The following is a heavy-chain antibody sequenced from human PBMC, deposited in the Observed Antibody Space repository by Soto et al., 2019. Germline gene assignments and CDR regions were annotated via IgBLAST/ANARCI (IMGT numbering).Heavy chain of an antibody. Sequence: SETLSLTCAVYGGSFSGYYWSWIRQPPGKGLEWIGEINHSGSTNYNPSLKSRVTISVDTSKNQFSLKLSSVTAADTAVYYCARLRSILTGYYKDYYYYYMDVWGKGTTVTVSS. D-gene: IGHD3-9*01. CDR3: ARLRSILTGYYKDYYYYYMDV. V-gene: IGHV4-34*01. CDR1: GGSFSGYY. J-gene: IGHJ6*03. CDR2: INHSGST.